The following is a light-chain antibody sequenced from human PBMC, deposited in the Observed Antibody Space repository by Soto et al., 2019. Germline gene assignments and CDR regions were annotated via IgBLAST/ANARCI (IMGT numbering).Light chain of an antibody. CDR1: QSISNW. J-gene: IGKJ1*01. Sequence: DIQMTQSPSTLSASVGDRVTITCRASQSISNWLAWYQQKPGKAPNLLIYKASSLESGVPSRFSGSGSGTEFTLTISSLQPDDFATYYYQQYNSYWTFGQGTKVEIK. CDR2: KAS. CDR3: QQYNSYWT. V-gene: IGKV1-5*03.